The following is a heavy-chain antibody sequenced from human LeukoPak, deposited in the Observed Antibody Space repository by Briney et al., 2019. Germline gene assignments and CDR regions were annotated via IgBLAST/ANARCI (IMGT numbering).Heavy chain of an antibody. CDR2: ISTSSSHM. CDR3: ARDDTSAHFFDY. D-gene: IGHD3-10*01. V-gene: IGHV3-21*01. CDR1: GFTFKIYS. Sequence: PGGSLRLSCAASGFTFKIYSMNWVRQAPGKGLEWVSSISTSSSHMYYADSVKGRLTISRDNAKNSLYLQMNTLRAEDTAVYYCARDDTSAHFFDYWGQGTLVTVSS. J-gene: IGHJ4*02.